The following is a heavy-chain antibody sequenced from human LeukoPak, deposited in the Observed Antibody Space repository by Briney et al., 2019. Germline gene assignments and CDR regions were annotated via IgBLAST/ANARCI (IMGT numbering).Heavy chain of an antibody. CDR1: GYTFTSYG. J-gene: IGHJ3*02. CDR2: ISAYNGNT. Sequence: ASVKVSCKASGYTFTSYGISWLRQAPGQGLEWMGWISAYNGNTNYAQELQGRVTMTTDTSTSTAYMELRSLRSDDTAVYYCAIRDYGGNLDAFDIWGQGTMVTVSS. CDR3: AIRDYGGNLDAFDI. V-gene: IGHV1-18*01. D-gene: IGHD4-23*01.